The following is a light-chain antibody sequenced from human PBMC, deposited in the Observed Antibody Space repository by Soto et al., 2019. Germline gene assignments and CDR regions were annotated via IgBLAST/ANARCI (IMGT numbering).Light chain of an antibody. Sequence: EIVLTQFPATLSLSPGDRXTLSCRASQSVGIYLAWYQQKPGQAPRLLIYDASNRATGIPARFSGSGSGTDFTLTINSLEPEDFXVYFXQHRSNSPPMWTFGQGTKVEIK. CDR3: QHRSNSPPMWT. V-gene: IGKV3-11*01. J-gene: IGKJ1*01. CDR2: DAS. CDR1: QSVGIY.